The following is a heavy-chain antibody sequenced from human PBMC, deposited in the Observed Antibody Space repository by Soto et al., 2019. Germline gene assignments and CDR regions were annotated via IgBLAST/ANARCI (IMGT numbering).Heavy chain of an antibody. J-gene: IGHJ4*02. CDR3: ARVKGSSGWSFDY. CDR2: ISSSGSTI. CDR1: GFTFSSYE. D-gene: IGHD6-19*01. Sequence: LRLSCAASGFTFSSYEMNWVRQAPGKGLEWVSYISSSGSTIYYADSVEGRFTISRDNAKNSLYLQMNSLRAEDTAVYYCARVKGSSGWSFDYWGQGTLVTVSS. V-gene: IGHV3-48*03.